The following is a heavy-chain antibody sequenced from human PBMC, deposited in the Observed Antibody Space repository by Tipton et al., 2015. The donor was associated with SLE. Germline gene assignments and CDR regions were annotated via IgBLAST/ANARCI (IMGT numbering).Heavy chain of an antibody. CDR1: GGSIRSFY. J-gene: IGHJ4*02. CDR2: VYYTGNT. CDR3: ARESETVATQFDY. D-gene: IGHD5-12*01. V-gene: IGHV4-59*12. Sequence: TLSLTCTVSGGSIRSFYWSWIRQPPGKGPEWIGYVYYTGNTNYNPSLKSRVAISIDTSKNQVSLRLTSVTAADTAVYYCARESETVATQFDYWGRGTLVIVSS.